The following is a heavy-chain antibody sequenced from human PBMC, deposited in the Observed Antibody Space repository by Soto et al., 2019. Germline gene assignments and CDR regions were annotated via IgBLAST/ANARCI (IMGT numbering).Heavy chain of an antibody. CDR1: GYTFTSYY. J-gene: IGHJ4*02. CDR2: INPSGGST. D-gene: IGHD6-19*01. V-gene: IGHV1-46*01. CDR3: AIPRIAVAGEEGFDY. Sequence: ASVKVSCKASGYTFTSYYMHWVRQAPGQGLEWMGIINPSGGSTSYAQKFQGRVTMTTDTSTSTDYMELRSLRSDDTAVYYCAIPRIAVAGEEGFDYWGQGTLVTVSS.